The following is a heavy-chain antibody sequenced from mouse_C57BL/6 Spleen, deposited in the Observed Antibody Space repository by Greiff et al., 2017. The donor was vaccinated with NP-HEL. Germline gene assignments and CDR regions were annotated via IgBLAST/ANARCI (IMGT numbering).Heavy chain of an antibody. D-gene: IGHD2-3*01. CDR2: ISSGGDYI. CDR3: TRDRDGYYAFDY. Sequence: EVNLVESGEGLVKPGGSLKLSCAASGFTFSSYAMSWVRQTPEKRLVWVAYISSGGDYIYYADTVKGRFTISRDNARNTLYLQMSSLKSEDTAMYYCTRDRDGYYAFDYWGQGTTLTVSS. CDR1: GFTFSSYA. V-gene: IGHV5-9-1*02. J-gene: IGHJ2*01.